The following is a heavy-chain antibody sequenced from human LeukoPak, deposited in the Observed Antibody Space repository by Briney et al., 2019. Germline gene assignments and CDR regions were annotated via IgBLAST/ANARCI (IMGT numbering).Heavy chain of an antibody. CDR3: ARYVVYGSGKYYFDY. CDR2: INYSGST. CDR1: GGSVSSTTYF. D-gene: IGHD3-10*01. Sequence: SETLSLTCTVSGGSVSSTTYFWSWIRQPPGKGLEWIASINYSGSTYYNPSLKSRVTISVDTSENQFYLKLSSVTAADTAVYYCARYVVYGSGKYYFDYWGQGTLVTASA. V-gene: IGHV4-39*01. J-gene: IGHJ4*02.